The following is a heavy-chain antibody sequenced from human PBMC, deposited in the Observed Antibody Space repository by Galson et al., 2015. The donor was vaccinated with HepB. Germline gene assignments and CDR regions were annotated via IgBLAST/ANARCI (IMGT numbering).Heavy chain of an antibody. J-gene: IGHJ6*03. CDR2: IYYSGST. CDR3: ARTAVDHYYYYMDV. Sequence: ETLSLTCTVSGGSISSYYWSWIRQPPGKGLEWIGYIYYSGSTNYNPSLKSRVTISVDTSKNQFSLKLSSVTAADTAVYYCARTAVDHYYYYMDVWGKGTTVTVSS. D-gene: IGHD6-19*01. CDR1: GGSISSYY. V-gene: IGHV4-59*01.